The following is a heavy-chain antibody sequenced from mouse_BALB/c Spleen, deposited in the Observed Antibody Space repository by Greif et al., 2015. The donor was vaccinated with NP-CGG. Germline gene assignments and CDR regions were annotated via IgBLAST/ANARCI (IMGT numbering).Heavy chain of an antibody. CDR1: GYTFTNYY. V-gene: IGHV1S81*02. J-gene: IGHJ1*01. Sequence: QVTLKECGAELVKPGASVKLSCKASGYTFTNYYMYWVKQRPGQGLEWIGEINPSNGGTNFNEKFKSKATLTVDKSSSTTDMQLSSLTSEDSAVYYCTRYGNYRYFDVWGAGTTVTVSS. CDR2: INPSNGGT. CDR3: TRYGNYRYFDV. D-gene: IGHD2-1*01.